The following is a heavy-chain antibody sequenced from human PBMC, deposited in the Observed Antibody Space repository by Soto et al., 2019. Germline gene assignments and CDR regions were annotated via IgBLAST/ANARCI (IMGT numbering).Heavy chain of an antibody. CDR3: ARDSYGSGSGWVDI. CDR2: IYYSGST. J-gene: IGHJ3*02. Sequence: SETLSLTCTVSGGSISSSSYCWGWIRQPPAKGLEWIGSIYYSGSTYYNPSLKSRVTISVDTSKNQFSLKLSSVTAADTAVYYCARDSYGSGSGWVDIWGQGTIVTVSS. CDR1: GGSISSSSYC. D-gene: IGHD3-10*01. V-gene: IGHV4-39*02.